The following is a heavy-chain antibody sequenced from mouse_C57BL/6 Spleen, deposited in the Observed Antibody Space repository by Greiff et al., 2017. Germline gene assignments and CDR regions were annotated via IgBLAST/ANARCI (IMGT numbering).Heavy chain of an antibody. CDR1: GYTFTSYW. Sequence: QVQLQQPGAELVKPGASVKVSCKASGYTFTSYWMHWVKQRPGQGLEWIGRINPSASDTTYIQTFKGKATLTVDKSSSTAYMQLSSLTTEDSAVYCCATRDYWGQGTTLTVSS. CDR2: INPSASDT. V-gene: IGHV1-74*01. CDR3: ATRDY. J-gene: IGHJ2*01.